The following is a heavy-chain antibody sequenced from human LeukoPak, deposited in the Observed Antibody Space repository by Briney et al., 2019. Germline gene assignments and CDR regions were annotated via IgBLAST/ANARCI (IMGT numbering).Heavy chain of an antibody. CDR2: IYYSGNT. CDR1: GGSVSSTSYH. D-gene: IGHD1-26*01. V-gene: IGHV4-39*01. J-gene: IGHJ5*02. Sequence: SETLSLTCTVSGGSVSSTSYHWAWIRQPPGKGLEWIGNIYYSGNTYYNPSLKSRVTISVDTSKNQFSLKLSSVTAADTAVYYCARREGQFDPWGQGALVTASS. CDR3: ARREGQFDP.